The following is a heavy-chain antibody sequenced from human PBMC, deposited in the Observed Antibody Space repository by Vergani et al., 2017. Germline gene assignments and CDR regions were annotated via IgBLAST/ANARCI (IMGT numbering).Heavy chain of an antibody. Sequence: QVQLVQSGAEVKKPGSSVKVSCKASGGTFSSYAISWVRQAPGQGLEWMGGIIPIFGTANYAQKFQGRVTITADKSTSTAYMELSSLRAEDMAVYYCARDIPSSGWYGGEFDYWGQGTLVTVSS. D-gene: IGHD6-19*01. CDR3: ARDIPSSGWYGGEFDY. V-gene: IGHV1-69*06. CDR1: GGTFSSYA. J-gene: IGHJ4*02. CDR2: IIPIFGTA.